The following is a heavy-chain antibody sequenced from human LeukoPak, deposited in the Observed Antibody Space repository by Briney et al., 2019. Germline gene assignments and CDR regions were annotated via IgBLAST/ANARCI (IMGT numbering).Heavy chain of an antibody. Sequence: GGSLRLSCTASGFTFTKFSMNWVRQAPTKGLEWVSSISVGSNFIFYADSVKGRFTISRDNAKNSLYLQMNSLRAEDTAMYYCATSFLTKGHSGVPWGQGTLVTVSS. D-gene: IGHD2-8*01. J-gene: IGHJ5*02. CDR3: ATSFLTKGHSGVP. CDR1: GFTFTKFS. V-gene: IGHV3-21*01. CDR2: ISVGSNFI.